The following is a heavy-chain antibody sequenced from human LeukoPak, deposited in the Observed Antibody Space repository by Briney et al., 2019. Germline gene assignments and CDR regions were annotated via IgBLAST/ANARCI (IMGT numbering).Heavy chain of an antibody. CDR1: GFTFSTYA. CDR3: AKGGTIAARPAHFDY. D-gene: IGHD6-6*01. CDR2: VSGSGGIT. J-gene: IGHJ4*02. V-gene: IGHV3-23*01. Sequence: GGSLRLSFAASGFTFSTYAMTWVRQAPGKGLEWVSAVSGSGGITYYADSVKGRFTISRDNSKNTLYLQMNSLRAEDTAVYYCAKGGTIAARPAHFDYWGQGTLVTVSS.